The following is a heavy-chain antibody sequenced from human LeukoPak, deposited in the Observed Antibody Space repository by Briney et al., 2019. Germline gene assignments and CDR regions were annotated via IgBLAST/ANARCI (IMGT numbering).Heavy chain of an antibody. D-gene: IGHD3-22*01. Sequence: GGSLRLSCAASGFTFSSYGMHWVRQAPGKGLEWVAFIRYDGSNKYYADSVKGRFTISRDNSKNTLYLQMISLRAEDTAVYYCARGTDSSGYCFDYWGHGTLVTVSS. CDR2: IRYDGSNK. CDR3: ARGTDSSGYCFDY. J-gene: IGHJ4*01. CDR1: GFTFSSYG. V-gene: IGHV3-30*02.